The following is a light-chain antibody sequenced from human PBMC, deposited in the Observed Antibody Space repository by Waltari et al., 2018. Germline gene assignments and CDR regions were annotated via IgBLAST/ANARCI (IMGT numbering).Light chain of an antibody. V-gene: IGKV3-20*01. Sequence: RGSRSGSNFLAWYQQKPGQAPRLRVFGACSRATGSPDRFSGSGSGTDLSLTISRVEPEDFAVYYCQQYVSLPATFGQGTKVEIE. CDR2: GAC. CDR3: QQYVSLPAT. J-gene: IGKJ1*01. CDR1: RSGSNF.